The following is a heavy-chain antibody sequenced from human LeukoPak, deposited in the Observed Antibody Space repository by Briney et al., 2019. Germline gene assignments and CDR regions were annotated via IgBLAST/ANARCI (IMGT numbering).Heavy chain of an antibody. D-gene: IGHD3-10*01. J-gene: IGHJ2*01. CDR3: ARVGDHYHWYFDL. CDR2: INNDESST. V-gene: IGHV3-74*01. Sequence: GGSLRLSCEASGFSFSSYWMHWVRQAPGKGLVWVSHINNDESSTTYADFVKGRFTISRDNAKNTLYLQMNSLRIEDTAVYYCARVGDHYHWYFDLWGRGALVTVSS. CDR1: GFSFSSYW.